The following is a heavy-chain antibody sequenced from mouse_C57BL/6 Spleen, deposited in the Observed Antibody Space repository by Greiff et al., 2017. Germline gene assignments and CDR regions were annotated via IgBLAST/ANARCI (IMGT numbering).Heavy chain of an antibody. Sequence: EVQLQQPGAELVRPGASVKLSCTASGFNIKDDYMHWVKQRPEQGLEWIGWIDPENGDTEYASKFQGKATITADTSSNTAYLQLSSLTSEDTAVYYCTTGLQRSWGQGTTLTVSS. CDR3: TTGLQRS. CDR2: IDPENGDT. CDR1: GFNIKDDY. J-gene: IGHJ2*01. D-gene: IGHD1-1*01. V-gene: IGHV14-4*01.